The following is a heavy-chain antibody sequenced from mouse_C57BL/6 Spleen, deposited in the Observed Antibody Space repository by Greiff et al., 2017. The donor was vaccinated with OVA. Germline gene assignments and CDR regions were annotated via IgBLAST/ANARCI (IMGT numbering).Heavy chain of an antibody. Sequence: QVQLKESGPGLVAPSQSLSITCTVSGFSLTSYAISWVRQPPGKGLEWLGVIWTGGGTNYNSALKSRLSISKDNSKSQVFLKMNSLQTDDTARYYCARNEEEIYDGYYGAMDYWGQGTSVTVSS. V-gene: IGHV2-9-1*01. CDR2: IWTGGGT. D-gene: IGHD2-3*01. J-gene: IGHJ4*01. CDR1: GFSLTSYA. CDR3: ARNEEEIYDGYYGAMDY.